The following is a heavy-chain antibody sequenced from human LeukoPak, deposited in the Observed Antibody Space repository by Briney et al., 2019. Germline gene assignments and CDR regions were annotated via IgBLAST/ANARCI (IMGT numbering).Heavy chain of an antibody. CDR3: AISDRVDTAMAPSANYYMDV. CDR2: IIPIFGTA. V-gene: IGHV1-69*05. J-gene: IGHJ6*03. Sequence: SVKVSCKASGGTFSSYAISWVRQAPGQGLEWMGGIIPIFGTANYAQKFQGRVTITTDESTGTAYMELSSLRSEDTAVYYCAISDRVDTAMAPSANYYMDVWGKGTTVTVSS. CDR1: GGTFSSYA. D-gene: IGHD5-18*01.